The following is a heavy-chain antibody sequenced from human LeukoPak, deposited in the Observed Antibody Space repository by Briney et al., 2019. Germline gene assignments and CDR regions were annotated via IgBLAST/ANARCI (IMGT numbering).Heavy chain of an antibody. J-gene: IGHJ5*02. D-gene: IGHD3-22*01. CDR3: ARSYYYDSSAYWAWFDP. CDR2: ISGSGSNT. CDR1: GFTFSDYY. Sequence: PGGSLRLSCVASGFTFSDYYMSWIRQAPGKGLEWVSYISGSGSNTYYADSVKGRFTISRDNAKNSLYLQMSSLRAEDTAVYYCARSYYYDSSAYWAWFDPWGQGTLVTVSS. V-gene: IGHV3-11*01.